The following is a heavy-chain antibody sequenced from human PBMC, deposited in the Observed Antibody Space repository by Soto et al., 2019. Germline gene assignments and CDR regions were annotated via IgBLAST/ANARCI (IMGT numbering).Heavy chain of an antibody. Sequence: HPGGSLRLSCAASGFTFSSYAMSWVRQAPGKGLEWVSAISGSGGSTYYADSVKGRFTISRDNSKNTLYLQMNSLRAEGTAVYYCAKVPFSSGWYSFAYWGQGTLVTVSS. CDR2: ISGSGGST. CDR3: AKVPFSSGWYSFAY. D-gene: IGHD6-19*01. V-gene: IGHV3-23*01. CDR1: GFTFSSYA. J-gene: IGHJ4*02.